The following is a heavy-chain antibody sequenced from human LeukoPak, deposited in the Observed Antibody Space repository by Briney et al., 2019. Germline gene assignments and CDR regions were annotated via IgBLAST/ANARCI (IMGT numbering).Heavy chain of an antibody. CDR1: GGSISSYY. CDR3: ARGTQLWLPTNWFDP. J-gene: IGHJ5*02. Sequence: SETLSLTCTVSGGSISSYYWSWIRQPPGKGLEWIGYIYYSGSTNYNPSLKSRVTISVDTSKNQFSLKLSSVTAADTAVYYCARGTQLWLPTNWFDPWGQGTLVTVSS. V-gene: IGHV4-59*01. D-gene: IGHD5-18*01. CDR2: IYYSGST.